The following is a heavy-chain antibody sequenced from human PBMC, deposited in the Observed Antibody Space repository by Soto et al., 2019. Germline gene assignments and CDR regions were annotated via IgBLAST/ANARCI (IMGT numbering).Heavy chain of an antibody. CDR1: GFTFSSYW. CDR2: IKQDGSEK. CDR3: ARASLASSSWYRYYYYGMDV. D-gene: IGHD6-13*01. Sequence: GGSLRLSRAASGFTFSSYWMSWGRQAPGKGLEWVANIKQDGSEKYYVDSVKGRFTISRDNAKNSLYLQMNSLRAEDTAVYYCARASLASSSWYRYYYYGMDVWGQGTTVTVSS. J-gene: IGHJ6*02. V-gene: IGHV3-7*05.